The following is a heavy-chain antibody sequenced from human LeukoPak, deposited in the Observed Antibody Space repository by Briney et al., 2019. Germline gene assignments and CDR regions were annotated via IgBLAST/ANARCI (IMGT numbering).Heavy chain of an antibody. D-gene: IGHD2-2*01. CDR2: IRYDGSNK. J-gene: IGHJ4*02. V-gene: IGHV3-30*02. CDR3: AKGGVVVPHW. Sequence: GGSLRLSCAASGFTFSSYGMHWVRQAPGKGQEWVAFIRYDGSNKYYADSVKGRFTISRDNSKNTLYLQMNSLRAEDTAVYYCAKGGVVVPHWWGQGTLVTVSS. CDR1: GFTFSSYG.